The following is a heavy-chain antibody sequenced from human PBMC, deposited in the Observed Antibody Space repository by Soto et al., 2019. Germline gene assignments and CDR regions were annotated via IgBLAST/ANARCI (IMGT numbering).Heavy chain of an antibody. CDR1: GFTFSSYS. CDR2: ISNSSSTI. D-gene: IGHD2-2*01. Sequence: EVQLVESGGGLVQPGGSLRLSCAAPGFTFSSYSMNWVRQAPGKGLEWVSYISNSSSTIYYADSVKGRFTISRDKAKNSLYLQMNSLRDEDTAVYYCARDSPGRYCSSTSCPRMDVWGQGTTVTVSS. CDR3: ARDSPGRYCSSTSCPRMDV. J-gene: IGHJ6*02. V-gene: IGHV3-48*02.